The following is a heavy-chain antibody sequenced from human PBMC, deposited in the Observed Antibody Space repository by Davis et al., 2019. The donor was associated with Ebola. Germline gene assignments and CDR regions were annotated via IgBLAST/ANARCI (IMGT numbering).Heavy chain of an antibody. CDR2: INAGNGDT. CDR1: GYTFTTYA. V-gene: IGHV1-3*01. CDR3: ARDGFTLVVVAVAISDD. Sequence: ASVKVSCKAPGYTFTTYAVHWVRQAPGQSLEWMGWINAGNGDTRYSQKFQGRVTITRDTSATTAYMELNSLRPEDTAVYYCARDGFTLVVVAVAISDDWGQGTPVTVSS. D-gene: IGHD2-2*01. J-gene: IGHJ4*02.